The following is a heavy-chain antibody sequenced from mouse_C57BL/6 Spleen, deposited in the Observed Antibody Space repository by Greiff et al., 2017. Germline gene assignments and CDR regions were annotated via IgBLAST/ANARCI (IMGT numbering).Heavy chain of an antibody. CDR3: ALSTVVTRGRENYFDY. D-gene: IGHD2-2*01. CDR2: IHPNSGST. J-gene: IGHJ2*01. Sequence: QVQLQQPGAELVKPGASVKLSCKASGYTFTSYWMHWVKQRPGQGLEWIGMIHPNSGSTNYNEKFKSKATLTVDKSSSTAYMQLSSLTSEDSAVYYCALSTVVTRGRENYFDYWGQGTTLTVSS. CDR1: GYTFTSYW. V-gene: IGHV1-64*01.